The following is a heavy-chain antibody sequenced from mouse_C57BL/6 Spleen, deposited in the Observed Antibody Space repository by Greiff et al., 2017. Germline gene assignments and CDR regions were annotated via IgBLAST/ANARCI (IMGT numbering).Heavy chain of an antibody. CDR1: GYTFTSYW. Sequence: QVQLQQPGAELVRPGSSVKLSCKASGYTFTSYWMDWVKQRPGQGLEWIGNIYPSDSETHYNQKFKDKATLTVDKSSSTAYMQLSSLTSEDSAVYHCERTFDDYDTAWRQGPTLTVSS. D-gene: IGHD2-4*01. V-gene: IGHV1-61*01. CDR2: IYPSDSET. J-gene: IGHJ2*01. CDR3: ERTFDDYDTA.